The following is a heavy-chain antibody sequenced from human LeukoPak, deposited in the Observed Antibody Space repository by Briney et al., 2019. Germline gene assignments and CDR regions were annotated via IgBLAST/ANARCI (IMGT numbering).Heavy chain of an antibody. CDR1: GYSISSGYY. CDR2: IYHSGTT. J-gene: IGHJ5*02. V-gene: IGHV4-38-2*02. CDR3: VRGRYSSGWFKDKNWFDP. Sequence: SETLSLTCTVSGYSISSGYYWGWIRQPPGKGLEWIAYIYHSGTTYYNPSLKSRATISVDTSKNQFSLKLSSVTAADTAVYYCVRGRYSSGWFKDKNWFDPWGQGIPVTVSS. D-gene: IGHD6-19*01.